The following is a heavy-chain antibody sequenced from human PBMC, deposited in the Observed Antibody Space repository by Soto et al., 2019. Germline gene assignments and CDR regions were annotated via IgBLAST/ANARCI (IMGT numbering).Heavy chain of an antibody. Sequence: GGSLRLSCAASGFTFDDYAMHWVRQAPGKGLEWVSGISWNSGSIGYADSVKGRFTISRDNAKNSLYLQMNSLRAEDTALYYCARASYSSSWYYYYYYMDVWGKGTTVTVSS. CDR2: ISWNSGSI. CDR3: ARASYSSSWYYYYYYMDV. J-gene: IGHJ6*03. CDR1: GFTFDDYA. D-gene: IGHD6-13*01. V-gene: IGHV3-9*01.